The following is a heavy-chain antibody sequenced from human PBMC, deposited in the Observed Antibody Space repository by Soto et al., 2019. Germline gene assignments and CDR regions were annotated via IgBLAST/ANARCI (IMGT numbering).Heavy chain of an antibody. CDR1: GFTFSSYS. Sequence: EVQLVESGGGLVKPGGSLRLSCAASGFTFSSYSMNWVRQAPGKGLEWVSSISTSSSYIHYADSVKGRFTISRENPKNSMYLQMNSLRAEDTAVYDCARGGSGRYEDVDYWGQGTLVTVSS. CDR2: ISTSSSYI. D-gene: IGHD6-19*01. J-gene: IGHJ4*02. V-gene: IGHV3-21*01. CDR3: ARGGSGRYEDVDY.